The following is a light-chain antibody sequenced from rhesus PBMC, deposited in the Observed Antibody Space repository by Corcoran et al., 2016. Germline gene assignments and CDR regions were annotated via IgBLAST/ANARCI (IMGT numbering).Light chain of an antibody. CDR3: QQYSSRPYS. CDR2: KAS. Sequence: DIQMTQSPSSLSASVGDTVTITCRASQGISSWLAWYQQKPEKAPKLLTYKASSLQSGVPSRFSGSGSGTDFTLTISSLQSEEFATYYCQQYSSRPYSFGQGTKVEIK. CDR1: QGISSW. J-gene: IGKJ2*01. V-gene: IGKV1-22*01.